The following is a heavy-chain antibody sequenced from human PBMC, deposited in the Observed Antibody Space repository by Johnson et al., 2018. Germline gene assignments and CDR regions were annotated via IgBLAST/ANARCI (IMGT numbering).Heavy chain of an antibody. J-gene: IGHJ6*02. CDR1: GFTFTNAW. CDR2: IKSKTDGGTT. Sequence: VQLVESGGGLVKPGGSLRLSCAASGFTFTNAWMSWVRQAPGKGLECVGLIKSKTDGGTTDYAAPVKGRFTISTDDSQNTLYLQMNSLKTEDTAVYYCSTDPRRGWYGMDVWGQGTTVTVSS. V-gene: IGHV3-15*01. D-gene: IGHD2-15*01. CDR3: STDPRRGWYGMDV.